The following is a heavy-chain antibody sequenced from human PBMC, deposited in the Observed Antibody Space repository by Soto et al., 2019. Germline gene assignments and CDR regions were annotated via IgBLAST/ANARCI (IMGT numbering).Heavy chain of an antibody. CDR1: GYTFTSYR. J-gene: IGHJ4*02. D-gene: IGHD4-17*01. Sequence: QVQLVQSGAEVKKPGASVKVYCKASGYTFTSYRISWVRQAPGQGLEWMGWISAYNGDTKYAQKLQGRATMTTDTATSTAYMELRSLTSDDTAVYYCARADYGDDDYWGQGTLVTVSS. CDR3: ARADYGDDDY. CDR2: ISAYNGDT. V-gene: IGHV1-18*01.